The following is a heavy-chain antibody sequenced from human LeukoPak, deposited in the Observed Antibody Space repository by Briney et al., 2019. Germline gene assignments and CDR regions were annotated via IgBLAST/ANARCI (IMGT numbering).Heavy chain of an antibody. Sequence: GGSLRLSCAASGFTFSDYYMSWIRQAPGKGLEWVSYISSSGSTIYYADSVKGRFTISRDNAKNSLYLQMNSLRAEDTAVYYCASAGEAAAAPPYYYYGMDVWGQGTTVTVSS. D-gene: IGHD6-13*01. J-gene: IGHJ6*02. V-gene: IGHV3-11*01. CDR2: ISSSGSTI. CDR3: ASAGEAAAAPPYYYYGMDV. CDR1: GFTFSDYY.